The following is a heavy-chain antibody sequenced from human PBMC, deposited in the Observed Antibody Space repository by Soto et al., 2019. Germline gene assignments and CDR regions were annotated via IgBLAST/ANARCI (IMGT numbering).Heavy chain of an antibody. CDR3: TRSPPLYGGNPPVEPIDY. CDR1: GYSFTSYW. Sequence: GESLKISCKGSGYSFTSYWIGWVRQMPGKGLEWMGIIYPGDSDTRYSPSFQGQVTISADKSISTAYLQWSSLKASDTAMYYCTRSPPLYGGNPPVEPIDYWGQGTLVTVSS. D-gene: IGHD4-17*01. J-gene: IGHJ4*02. CDR2: IYPGDSDT. V-gene: IGHV5-51*01.